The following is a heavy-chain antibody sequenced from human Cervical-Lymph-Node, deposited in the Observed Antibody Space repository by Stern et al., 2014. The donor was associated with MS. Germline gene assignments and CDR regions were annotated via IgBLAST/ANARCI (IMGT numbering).Heavy chain of an antibody. V-gene: IGHV5-51*03. CDR1: GYSFSDYW. J-gene: IGHJ3*01. CDR2: IYPGDSDT. D-gene: IGHD5-18*01. CDR3: ARGGYRSSDPFDV. Sequence: QLVQSGAEVKKPGESLRISCQASGYSFSDYWIAWVRHMPGKGLEWMGIIYPGDSDTRYSPSFQGQVTISADKSIKIAYLQWSSLRTSDSALYYCARGGYRSSDPFDVWGQGTKVTVFS.